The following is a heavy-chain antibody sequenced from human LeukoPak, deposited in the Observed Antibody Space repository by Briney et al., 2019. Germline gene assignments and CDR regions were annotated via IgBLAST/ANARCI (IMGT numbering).Heavy chain of an antibody. CDR1: GLTFSSYG. J-gene: IGHJ4*02. CDR3: ARDHGIHFYGAGSFYFDY. Sequence: GGSLRLSCAASGLTFSSYGMHWVRQAPGKGLEWVAVIWYDGSNKYYADSVKGRSTISRDNSKNTLYLQMNSLRAEDTAVYYCARDHGIHFYGAGSFYFDYWGQGTLVTVSS. D-gene: IGHD3-10*01. V-gene: IGHV3-33*01. CDR2: IWYDGSNK.